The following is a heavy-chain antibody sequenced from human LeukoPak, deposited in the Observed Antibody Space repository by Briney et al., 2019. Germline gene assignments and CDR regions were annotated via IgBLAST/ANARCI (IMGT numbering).Heavy chain of an antibody. V-gene: IGHV4-61*02. CDR3: AGQVGYFGY. Sequence: SQTLSLTCTVSGGSVSSGSYFWSWIRQPAGKGLEWIGRISTSGSTNYNPSLKSRVTISRDTSKNQFSLKLSTVTAADTAVYYCAGQVGYFGYWGQGTLVTVSS. J-gene: IGHJ4*02. CDR1: GGSVSSGSYF. D-gene: IGHD1-26*01. CDR2: ISTSGST.